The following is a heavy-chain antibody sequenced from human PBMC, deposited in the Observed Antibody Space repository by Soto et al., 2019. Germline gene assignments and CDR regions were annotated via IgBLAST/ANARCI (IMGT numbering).Heavy chain of an antibody. CDR3: ARVWGGAFDI. CDR1: GVSISSYY. V-gene: IGHV4-59*01. D-gene: IGHD3-10*01. CDR2: IYYSGST. Sequence: QVQLQESGPGLVKPSETLSLTCTVSGVSISSYYWSWLRQPPGKGLEWIGYIYYSGSTNDNPSLKRRVTISVDTSKNQFSLKRSSVTAADTAVYYCARVWGGAFDIWGQGTMVTVSS. J-gene: IGHJ3*02.